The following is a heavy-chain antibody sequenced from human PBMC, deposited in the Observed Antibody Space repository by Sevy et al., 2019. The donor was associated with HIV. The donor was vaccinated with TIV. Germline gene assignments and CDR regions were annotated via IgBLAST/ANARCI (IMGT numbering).Heavy chain of an antibody. Sequence: SETLSLTCAVYGGSFSGYYWSWIRQPPGKGLEWIGEINHSGSTNYNPSLKSRVTISVDTSKNQFSLKLSSVTAADTAVYYCARVGNIEQWLVPDYWGQGTLVTVSS. D-gene: IGHD6-19*01. CDR2: INHSGST. CDR3: ARVGNIEQWLVPDY. V-gene: IGHV4-34*01. J-gene: IGHJ4*02. CDR1: GGSFSGYY.